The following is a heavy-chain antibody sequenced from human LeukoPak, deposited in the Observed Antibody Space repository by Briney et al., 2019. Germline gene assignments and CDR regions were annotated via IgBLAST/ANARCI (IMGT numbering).Heavy chain of an antibody. J-gene: IGHJ4*02. CDR2: IIPIFGTA. CDR1: GGTFSSYA. CDR3: ASSPRGYSYGTYFDY. D-gene: IGHD5-18*01. Sequence: GASVKVSCKASGGTFSSYAISWVRQAPGQGLEWTGGIIPIFGTANYAQKFQGRVTITTDESTSTAYMELSSLRSEDTAVYYCASSPRGYSYGTYFDYWGQGTLVTVSS. V-gene: IGHV1-69*05.